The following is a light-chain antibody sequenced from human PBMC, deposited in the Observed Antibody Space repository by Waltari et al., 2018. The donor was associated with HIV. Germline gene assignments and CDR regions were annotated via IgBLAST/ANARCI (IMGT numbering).Light chain of an antibody. J-gene: IGLJ2*01. Sequence: QSALTQPRSVSGSPGPSVTISCTGTSSDVGVYNFVPWYQQHPGKAPKLMIYDVSKRPSGVPDRFSGSKSGNTASLTISGLQAEDEADYYCCSYAGSYPVVFGGGTKLTVL. CDR1: SSDVGVYNF. V-gene: IGLV2-11*01. CDR2: DVS. CDR3: CSYAGSYPVV.